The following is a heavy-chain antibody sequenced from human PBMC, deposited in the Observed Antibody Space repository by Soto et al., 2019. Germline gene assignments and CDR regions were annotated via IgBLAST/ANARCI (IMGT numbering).Heavy chain of an antibody. D-gene: IGHD2-8*01. CDR1: GYTFSGFY. Sequence: QVQLVQSGAEVKKPGASVKVSCRTSGYTFSGFYIHWVRQAPGQGLESMGWIYPDSGGTDYAQKFQGRVTMTRDTSISTAYMELSRLRSDDSAVYYCRVTGVSEVDYWGQGTLVTVSS. CDR2: IYPDSGGT. CDR3: RVTGVSEVDY. J-gene: IGHJ4*02. V-gene: IGHV1-2*02.